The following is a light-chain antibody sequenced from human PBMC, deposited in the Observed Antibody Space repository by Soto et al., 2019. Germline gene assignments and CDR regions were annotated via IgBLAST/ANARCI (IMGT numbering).Light chain of an antibody. CDR3: RLYGSSPPMYT. CDR2: GAS. Sequence: DIVLTQSPGTLSLSPGERASLSCRASQSVNNIYLGWYQQKPGQAPRLLIYGASSRATGIPDRFSGSGSGTDFTLTISRLEPEDSAVYYCRLYGSSPPMYTFGQGTKLEIK. V-gene: IGKV3-20*01. CDR1: QSVNNIY. J-gene: IGKJ2*01.